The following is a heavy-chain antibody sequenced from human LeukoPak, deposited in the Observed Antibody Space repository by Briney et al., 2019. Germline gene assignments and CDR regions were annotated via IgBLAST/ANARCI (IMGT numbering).Heavy chain of an antibody. Sequence: SETLSLTCTVSGDFITAYYWSWIRQPPGKGLEWIGYVYYSGSTEYNPSLRSRVTISLEMSKNQFSLKVTSVTAADTAVYYCARVRLPPYYYYFYYMDVWGTGTTVTVSS. V-gene: IGHV4-59*12. CDR2: VYYSGST. CDR3: ARVRLPPYYYYFYYMDV. CDR1: GDFITAYY. D-gene: IGHD5-18*01. J-gene: IGHJ6*03.